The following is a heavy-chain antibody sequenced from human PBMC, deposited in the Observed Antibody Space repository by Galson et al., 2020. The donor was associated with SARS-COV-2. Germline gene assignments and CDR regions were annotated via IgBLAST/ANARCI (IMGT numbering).Heavy chain of an antibody. D-gene: IGHD5-12*01. V-gene: IGHV2-5*02. CDR1: GFSLSTTGES. CDR3: VHRTGDSGYNNAVDV. CDR2: IYWDDDK. Sequence: SGPTLVKPTQTLTLTCLFSGFSLSTTGESVAWIRQPPGKALEWLALIYWDDDKRFRPSLQSRLTITKDTSTNQVVLTMTNVDPVDTATYYCVHRTGDSGYNNAVDVWGQGTLVTVSS. J-gene: IGHJ3*01.